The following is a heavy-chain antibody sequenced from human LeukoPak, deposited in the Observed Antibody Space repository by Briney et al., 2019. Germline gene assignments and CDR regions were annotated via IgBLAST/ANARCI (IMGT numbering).Heavy chain of an antibody. CDR1: EYTFTGYY. CDR2: INPNSGGT. V-gene: IGHV1-2*02. D-gene: IGHD3-10*01. J-gene: IGHJ4*02. CDR3: ATDGYYYGSGTYPNY. Sequence: ASVKVSCKTSEYTFTGYYMHWVRQAPGQGLEWMGWINPNSGGTDYAQKFQGRVTMTRDTSISTAYMELGRLTSDDTAVYYCATDGYYYGSGTYPNYWGQGTLVTISS.